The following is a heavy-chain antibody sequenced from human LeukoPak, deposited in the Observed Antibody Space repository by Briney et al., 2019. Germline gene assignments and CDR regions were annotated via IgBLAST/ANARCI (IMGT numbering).Heavy chain of an antibody. CDR3: ARDGYGGNPNWFDP. CDR1: GFAFSSYA. CDR2: ISSNGGST. D-gene: IGHD4-23*01. Sequence: GGSLRLSCAASGFAFSSYAMYWVRQAPGKGLGYVSAISSNGGSTYYANSVKGRFTISRDNSKNTLYLQMGSLRAEDMAVYYCARDGYGGNPNWFDPWGQGTLVTVSS. V-gene: IGHV3-64*01. J-gene: IGHJ5*02.